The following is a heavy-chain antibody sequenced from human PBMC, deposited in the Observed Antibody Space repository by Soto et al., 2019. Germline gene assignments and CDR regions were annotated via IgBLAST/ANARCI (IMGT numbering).Heavy chain of an antibody. CDR3: VRDRALDSSGHWFDS. D-gene: IGHD6-19*01. J-gene: IGHJ5*01. CDR1: GRPVSSGGYY. V-gene: IGHV4-31*03. CDR2: IYHIGSP. Sequence: PSETLSLTFTVSGRPVSSGGYYWTWIRQLSGKGLEWIGYIYHIGSPSYNPSLKSRLSMSLDTSKNQFSLNLTSVTAADTAIYYCVRDRALDSSGHWFDSWGQGTLVTVSS.